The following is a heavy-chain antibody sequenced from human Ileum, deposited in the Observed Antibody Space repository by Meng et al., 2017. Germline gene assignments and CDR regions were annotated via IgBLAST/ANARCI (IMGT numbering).Heavy chain of an antibody. Sequence: GSLRLSCAASRFNISTYAMHWVRQAPGKGLVWVALISSDGSDEKYADSVKGRFTISRDNSKNALYLQINSLRPEDTAVYYCARGMGRGSWSFDFWGQGTLVTVSS. D-gene: IGHD6-13*01. CDR1: RFNISTYA. V-gene: IGHV3-30*04. CDR2: ISSDGSDE. J-gene: IGHJ4*02. CDR3: ARGMGRGSWSFDF.